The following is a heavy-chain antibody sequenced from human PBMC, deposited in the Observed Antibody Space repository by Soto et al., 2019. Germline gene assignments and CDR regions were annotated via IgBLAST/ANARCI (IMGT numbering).Heavy chain of an antibody. CDR3: ARVRVQWLVRWWFDP. CDR2: IYYSGST. D-gene: IGHD6-19*01. V-gene: IGHV4-59*01. CDR1: GGSISSYY. Sequence: PSETLSLTCTVSGGSISSYYWSWIRQPPGKGLEWIGYIYYSGSTNYNPSLKSRVTISVDTSKNQFSLKLSSVTAADTAVYYCARVRVQWLVRWWFDPWGQGTLVTVSS. J-gene: IGHJ5*02.